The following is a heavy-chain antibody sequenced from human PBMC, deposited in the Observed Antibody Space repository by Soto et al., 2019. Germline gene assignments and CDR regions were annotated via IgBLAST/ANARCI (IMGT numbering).Heavy chain of an antibody. J-gene: IGHJ4*02. V-gene: IGHV3-23*01. CDR1: GFTFTSYA. Sequence: PGGSLRLSXAASGFTFTSYAMSWVRLTPGKGLEWVSAISGSGSNTFYADSVRGRFTISRDNSKNTVFLQMNNLRAEDTAVYFCARDRATFDYWGQGTRVTVSS. CDR3: ARDRATFDY. D-gene: IGHD1-26*01. CDR2: ISGSGSNT.